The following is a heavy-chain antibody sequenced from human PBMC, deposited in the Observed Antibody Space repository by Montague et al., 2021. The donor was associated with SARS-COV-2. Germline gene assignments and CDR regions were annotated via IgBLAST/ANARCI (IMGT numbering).Heavy chain of an antibody. D-gene: IGHD3-22*01. CDR2: ISSSSSYI. CDR3: ARSLYYYDSSGYYYFDY. J-gene: IGHJ4*02. V-gene: IGHV3-21*01. CDR1: GFTFSSYS. Sequence: SLRLSCAASGFTFSSYSMNWVRQAPGKGLEWVSSISSSSSYIYYADPVKGRFTISRDNAKNSLYLQMNSLRAEDTAVYYCARSLYYYDSSGYYYFDYWGQGTLVTVSS.